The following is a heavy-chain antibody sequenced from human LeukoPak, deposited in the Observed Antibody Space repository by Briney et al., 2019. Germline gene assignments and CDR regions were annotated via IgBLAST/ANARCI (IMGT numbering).Heavy chain of an antibody. J-gene: IGHJ4*02. CDR2: ISGSGGST. D-gene: IGHD3-3*01. V-gene: IGHV3-23*01. CDR1: GFTFSNAW. Sequence: GGSLRLSCAASGFTFSNAWMSWVRQAPGKGLEWVSAISGSGGSTYYADSVKGRFTISRDNSKNTLYLQMNSLRAEDTAVYYCAKERGGFLKPFDYWGQGTLVTVSS. CDR3: AKERGGFLKPFDY.